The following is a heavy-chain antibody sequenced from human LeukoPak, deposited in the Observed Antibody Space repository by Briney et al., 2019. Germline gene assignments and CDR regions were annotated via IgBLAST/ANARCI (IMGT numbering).Heavy chain of an antibody. CDR1: GFTFSSYA. J-gene: IGHJ4*02. D-gene: IGHD2-15*01. CDR2: ITNGGGTT. Sequence: GGSLRLSCAASGFTFSSYAMSWVRQAPGKGLEWVSAITNGGGTTYYADSVKRRFTISRDNSKNTLYLQMISLRAEDTAVYYCARDGGLNTNFDYWGQGTLVTVSS. CDR3: ARDGGLNTNFDY. V-gene: IGHV3-23*01.